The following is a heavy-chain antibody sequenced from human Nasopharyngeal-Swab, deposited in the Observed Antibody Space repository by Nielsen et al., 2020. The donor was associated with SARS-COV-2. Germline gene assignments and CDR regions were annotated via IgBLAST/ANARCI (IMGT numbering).Heavy chain of an antibody. V-gene: IGHV3-33*03. Sequence: GGSLRLSCAASGFTFSSYGMHWVRQAPGKGLEWVAVIWYDGSNKYYADSVKGRFTISRDNAKNSLYLQMNSLRAEDTALYYCAKDIVRGVMDAFDIWGQGTMVTVSS. CDR1: GFTFSSYG. D-gene: IGHD3-10*01. J-gene: IGHJ3*02. CDR3: AKDIVRGVMDAFDI. CDR2: IWYDGSNK.